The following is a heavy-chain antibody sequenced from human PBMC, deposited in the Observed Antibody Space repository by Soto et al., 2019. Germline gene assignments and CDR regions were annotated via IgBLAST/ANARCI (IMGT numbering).Heavy chain of an antibody. V-gene: IGHV4-31*03. CDR3: ARRWGRTFDY. J-gene: IGHJ4*02. CDR1: GCSISSGGYY. Sequence: SETLSLTCTVSGCSISSGGYYWSWIRQHPGKGLEWIGYIYYSGSTYYNPSLKSRVTISVDTSKNQFSLKLSSVTAADTAVYYCARRWGRTFDYWGQGTLVTVS. CDR2: IYYSGST. D-gene: IGHD7-27*01.